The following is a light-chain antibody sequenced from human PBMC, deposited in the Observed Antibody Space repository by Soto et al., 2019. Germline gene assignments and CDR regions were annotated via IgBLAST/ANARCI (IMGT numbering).Light chain of an antibody. Sequence: EIVLTQSPGTLSLSPGERATLSCRASQSVTSTYLAWYKRKPGQSARLLIYGASSRATGIPDRFSGSGSGTDFTLTISRLEPEDFAVYYCQHYATSPPFTFGPGTKVDIK. CDR3: QHYATSPPFT. CDR2: GAS. V-gene: IGKV3-20*01. CDR1: QSVTSTY. J-gene: IGKJ3*01.